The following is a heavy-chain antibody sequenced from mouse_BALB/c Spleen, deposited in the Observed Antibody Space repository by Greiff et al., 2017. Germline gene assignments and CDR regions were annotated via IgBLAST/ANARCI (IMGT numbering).Heavy chain of an antibody. D-gene: IGHD1-1*01. Sequence: VQLQQSGAELMKPGASVKISCKATGYTFSSYWIEWVKQRPGHGLEWIGEILPGSGSTNYNEKFKGKATFTADTSSNTAYMQLSSLTSEDSAVYYGARGVLRYYYAMDYWGQGTSVTVSS. J-gene: IGHJ4*01. V-gene: IGHV1-9*01. CDR2: ILPGSGST. CDR3: ARGVLRYYYAMDY. CDR1: GYTFSSYW.